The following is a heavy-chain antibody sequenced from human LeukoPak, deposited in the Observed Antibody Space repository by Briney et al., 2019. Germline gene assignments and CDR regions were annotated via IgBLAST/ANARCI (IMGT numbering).Heavy chain of an antibody. CDR1: GFTFSSYS. Sequence: GGSLRLSCAASGFTFSSYSMNWVRQAPGKGLEWVSYISSSSSMIYYADSVKGRFTISRDNAKNSLYLQMKSLRDEDTAIYYCARDYGYVPARVPYFDYWGQGTLVTVSS. D-gene: IGHD5-12*01. CDR3: ARDYGYVPARVPYFDY. V-gene: IGHV3-48*02. J-gene: IGHJ4*02. CDR2: ISSSSSMI.